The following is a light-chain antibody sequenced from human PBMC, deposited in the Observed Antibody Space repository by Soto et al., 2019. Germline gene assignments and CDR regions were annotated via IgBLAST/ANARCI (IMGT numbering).Light chain of an antibody. CDR1: ESISSW. J-gene: IGKJ4*01. CDR3: QQYNSFALT. V-gene: IGKV1-5*01. Sequence: DIQMTQSPSTLSASVGDRVTITCRASESISSWLAWYQKKPGKAPKLLIYDASKLKTGVPSRFSGSGSGTEFTLTISSMQPDDFASYYCQQYNSFALTFGGGTKVDIK. CDR2: DAS.